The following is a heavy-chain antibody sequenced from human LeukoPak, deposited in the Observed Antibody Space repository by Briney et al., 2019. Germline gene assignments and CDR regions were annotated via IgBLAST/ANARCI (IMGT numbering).Heavy chain of an antibody. CDR3: ARDWVPPYCSGGSCYPHYGMDV. D-gene: IGHD2-15*01. CDR2: IYYSGST. CDR1: GGSISSYY. Sequence: SETLSLTCTVSGGSISSYYWSWIRQPQGKGLEWIGYIYYSGSTNYSPSLKSRVTISVDTSKNQFSLKLSSVTAADTAVYYCARDWVPPYCSGGSCYPHYGMDVWGQGTTVTVSS. J-gene: IGHJ6*02. V-gene: IGHV4-59*01.